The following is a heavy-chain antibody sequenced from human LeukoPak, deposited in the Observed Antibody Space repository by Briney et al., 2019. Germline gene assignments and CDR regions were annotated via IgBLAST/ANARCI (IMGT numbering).Heavy chain of an antibody. CDR1: GFTFSSYG. V-gene: IGHV3-30*03. D-gene: IGHD6-19*01. CDR2: ISYDGSNK. J-gene: IGHJ4*02. CDR3: ARESVAFSSGWYAGDY. Sequence: GSLRLSCAASGFTFSSYGMHWVRQAPGKGLEWVAVISYDGSNKYYADSVKGRFTISRDNSKNTLYLQMNSLRAEDTAVYYCARESVAFSSGWYAGDYWGQGTLVTVSS.